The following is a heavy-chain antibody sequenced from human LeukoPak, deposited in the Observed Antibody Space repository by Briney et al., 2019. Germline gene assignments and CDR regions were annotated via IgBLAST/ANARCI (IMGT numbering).Heavy chain of an antibody. CDR2: IKQDGSEE. CDR1: GFPFSTYW. V-gene: IGHV3-7*03. Sequence: GGSLRLSCAASGFPFSTYWMSWVRQAPGKGLEWVANIKQDGSEEDYVDSVKGRFTISRDISRSSLYLQMTSLRADDTAFYYCGKDISRRGMAVAEDWGPGTLVTVSS. J-gene: IGHJ4*02. D-gene: IGHD6-19*01. CDR3: GKDISRRGMAVAED.